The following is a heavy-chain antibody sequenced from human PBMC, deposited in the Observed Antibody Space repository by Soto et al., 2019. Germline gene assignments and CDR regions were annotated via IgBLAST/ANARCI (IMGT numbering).Heavy chain of an antibody. CDR3: AREKRARQGRRGGLPPITPPHAFDI. CDR2: ISSSSSYT. Sequence: GGSLRLSCAASGFTFSDYYMSWIRQAPGKGLEWVSYISSSSSYTNYADSVKGRFTISRDNAKNSLYLQMNSLRAEDTAVYYCAREKRARQGRRGGLPPITPPHAFDIWGQGTMLTVSS. CDR1: GFTFSDYY. D-gene: IGHD2-15*01. J-gene: IGHJ3*02. V-gene: IGHV3-11*06.